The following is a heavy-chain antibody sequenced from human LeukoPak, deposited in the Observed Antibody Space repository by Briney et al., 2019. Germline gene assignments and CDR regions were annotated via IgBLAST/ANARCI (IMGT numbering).Heavy chain of an antibody. J-gene: IGHJ4*02. CDR1: GYTFTAYY. CDR2: INPNSGGT. V-gene: IGHV1-2*02. CDR3: ARDNEGGYDYDLTFDC. Sequence: ASVKVSFKASGYTFTAYYIHWVRQAPGQGLEWMGWINPNSGGTNYAQKFQGRVTMTRDTSISTAYMELSSLRSDDTAVYYCARDNEGGYDYDLTFDCWGQGALVTVSS. D-gene: IGHD5-18*01.